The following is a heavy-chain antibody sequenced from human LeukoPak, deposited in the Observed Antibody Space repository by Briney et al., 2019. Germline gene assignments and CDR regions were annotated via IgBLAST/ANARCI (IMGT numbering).Heavy chain of an antibody. D-gene: IGHD5-12*01. Sequence: ASVNVSCKASGYTFTNFGISWVRQVPGQGLEWMGWISASNGNTKSVQKFQGRVTMTTDTSTTTAYMELRRPRSDDTAVYFCARDPGELIVPTTFDYWGQGTLVTVSS. J-gene: IGHJ4*02. CDR1: GYTFTNFG. V-gene: IGHV1-18*01. CDR2: ISASNGNT. CDR3: ARDPGELIVPTTFDY.